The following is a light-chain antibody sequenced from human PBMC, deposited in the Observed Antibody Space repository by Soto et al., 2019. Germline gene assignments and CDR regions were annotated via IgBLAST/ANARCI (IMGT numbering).Light chain of an antibody. CDR2: GAS. CDR3: QQYGSSRQT. Sequence: EIVLTHSPGTLSLSPGEIATLSCRASQSVTSSYLAWYQQKPGQAPRLLIYGASSRATGIPDRFTGSGSGTDFTLTISRLEPEDFAVYYCQQYGSSRQTFGQGTKVDIK. CDR1: QSVTSSY. V-gene: IGKV3-20*01. J-gene: IGKJ1*01.